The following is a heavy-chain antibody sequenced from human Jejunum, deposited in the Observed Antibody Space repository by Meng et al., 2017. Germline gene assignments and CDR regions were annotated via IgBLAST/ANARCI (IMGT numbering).Heavy chain of an antibody. CDR1: GYSFTVNF. J-gene: IGHJ4*02. Sequence: ASVKVSCKASGYSFTVNFLHWVRLAPGHGLEWIGWINPNTGNTNYAQRFDGRVAMTRDTSINTVYMDLISPTSDDTAVYYCARGDSSSLPYYFDYWARG. CDR3: ARGDSSSLPYYFDY. V-gene: IGHV1-2*02. D-gene: IGHD6-13*01. CDR2: INPNTGNT.